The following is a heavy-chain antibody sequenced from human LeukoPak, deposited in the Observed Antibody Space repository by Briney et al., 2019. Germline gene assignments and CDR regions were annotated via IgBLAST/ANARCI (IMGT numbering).Heavy chain of an antibody. Sequence: GGSLRLSCAASGFTFSLYGMHWVRQAPGKGLEWVTGISYDGSNKYYADSVKGRFTISRDQSKNTVYQQMNSLRPEDTAVYYCAKDLGGEWEVYHFDYWGQGTLVTVSS. V-gene: IGHV3-30*18. CDR2: ISYDGSNK. CDR3: AKDLGGEWEVYHFDY. J-gene: IGHJ4*02. CDR1: GFTFSLYG. D-gene: IGHD1-26*01.